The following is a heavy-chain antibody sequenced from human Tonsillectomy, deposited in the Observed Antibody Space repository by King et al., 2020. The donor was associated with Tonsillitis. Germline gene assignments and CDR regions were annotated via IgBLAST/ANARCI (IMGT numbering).Heavy chain of an antibody. V-gene: IGHV3-64*01. CDR1: GFTFSRYA. Sequence: VQLVESGGDLVQPGGSLRLSCAASGFTFSRYAMHWVRQAPGKGLEYVSIINYSGDSTYYANSVRGRFIISRDNSKNTLYLQMGSLTVEDMGDYYCARRGSSAWLVDYWGQGTLVTVSS. CDR3: ARRGSSAWLVDY. CDR2: INYSGDST. J-gene: IGHJ4*02. D-gene: IGHD6-19*01.